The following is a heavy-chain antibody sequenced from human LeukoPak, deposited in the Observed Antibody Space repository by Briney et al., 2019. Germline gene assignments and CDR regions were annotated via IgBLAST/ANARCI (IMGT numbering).Heavy chain of an antibody. CDR2: INRGGSST. V-gene: IGHV3-74*01. CDR1: GFTLSGNW. D-gene: IGHD2-15*01. Sequence: GGSLRLSCAASGFTLSGNWMHWVRLAPGKGLVWVSRINRGGSSTSYADSVKGRFPISRDNAKNTLYLQMNSLRAEDTAVYYCARRDNYDYWGQGTLVTVSS. J-gene: IGHJ4*02. CDR3: ARRDNYDY.